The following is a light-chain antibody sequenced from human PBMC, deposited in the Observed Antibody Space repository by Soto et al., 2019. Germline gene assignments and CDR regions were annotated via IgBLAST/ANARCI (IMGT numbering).Light chain of an antibody. V-gene: IGLV2-11*01. J-gene: IGLJ1*01. CDR1: SSDVGDYNS. CDR3: CSYVGGYSYV. CDR2: DVS. Sequence: QSVLTQPRSVSGSPGQSVTVPCIGTSSDVGDYNSVSWYQQHPGKAPKLMIYDVSKRPSGVPDRFSGSKSGNTASLTISGLQAEDEADYYCCSYVGGYSYVFGIGTKVTV.